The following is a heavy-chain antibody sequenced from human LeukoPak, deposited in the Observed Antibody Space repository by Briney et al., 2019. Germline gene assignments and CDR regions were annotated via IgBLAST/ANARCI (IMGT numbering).Heavy chain of an antibody. J-gene: IGHJ4*02. Sequence: PGGSLRLSCVASGFAFTNYGMNWVRQAPGKGLEWVSHISGDSTTINYADSVGGRFTISRDNAKNSLYLQMNSLRAEDTAVYYCAGVVAGTLRDLDYWGQGTLVTVSS. CDR1: GFAFTNYG. V-gene: IGHV3-48*04. CDR2: ISGDSTTI. D-gene: IGHD6-19*01. CDR3: AGVVAGTLRDLDY.